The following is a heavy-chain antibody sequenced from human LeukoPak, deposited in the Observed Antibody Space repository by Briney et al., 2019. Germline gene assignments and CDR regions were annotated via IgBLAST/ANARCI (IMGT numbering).Heavy chain of an antibody. J-gene: IGHJ6*03. CDR1: GSTFSSYE. CDR2: TSSSGSTI. Sequence: GGSLRLFCAASGSTFSSYEMNWVRQAPGKGLEWVSYTSSSGSTIYYADSVKGRFTISRDNAKNSLYLQMNSLRAEDTAVYYCAELGITMIGGVWGKGTTVTISS. V-gene: IGHV3-48*03. CDR3: AELGITMIGGV. D-gene: IGHD3-10*02.